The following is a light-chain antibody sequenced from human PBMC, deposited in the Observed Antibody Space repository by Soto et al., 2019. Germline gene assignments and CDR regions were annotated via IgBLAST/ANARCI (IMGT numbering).Light chain of an antibody. J-gene: IGKJ5*01. CDR2: DAS. CDR3: QQRSNWPSIT. CDR1: QSVSSY. V-gene: IGKV3-11*01. Sequence: EIVLTQSPATLSLSPGERSTLSCMAIQSVSSYLAWYQQKPWQAPRLLIYDASNRATGIPARFSGSGSETDFTLTISSLQHEDFAAYYCQQRSNWPSITFGQGTRLEIK.